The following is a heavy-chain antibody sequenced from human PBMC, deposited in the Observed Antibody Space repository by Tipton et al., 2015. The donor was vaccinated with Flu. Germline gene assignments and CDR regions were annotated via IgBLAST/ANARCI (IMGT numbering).Heavy chain of an antibody. Sequence: TLSLTCDVSGYSISSGYYWGWIRQPPGKRLEWIGSISHSGTTYYNPSLESRVTVSLDTSKNQCSLKLSSVTATDTAVYYCARHTGDSVRGVIDYWGQGTLVTVSS. CDR2: ISHSGTT. CDR3: ARHTGDSVRGVIDY. D-gene: IGHD3-10*02. CDR1: GYSISSGYY. V-gene: IGHV4-38-2*01. J-gene: IGHJ4*02.